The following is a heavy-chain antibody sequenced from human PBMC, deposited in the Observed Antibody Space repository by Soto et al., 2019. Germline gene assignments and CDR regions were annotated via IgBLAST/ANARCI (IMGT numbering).Heavy chain of an antibody. Sequence: PSETLSLTCTVSGGSISSYYWSWIRQPPGKGLEWIGYIYYSGSTNYNPSLKSRVTISVDTSKNQFSLKLSSVTAADTAVYYCARKDYYYYGMDVWGQGTTVTVSS. CDR2: IYYSGST. J-gene: IGHJ6*02. CDR3: ARKDYYYYGMDV. V-gene: IGHV4-59*01. CDR1: GGSISSYY.